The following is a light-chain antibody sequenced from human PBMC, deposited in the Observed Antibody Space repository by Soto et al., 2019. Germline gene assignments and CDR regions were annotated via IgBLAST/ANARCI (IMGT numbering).Light chain of an antibody. CDR3: QQTYTTPRT. CDR1: QTVSTY. J-gene: IGKJ1*01. V-gene: IGKV1-39*01. Sequence: DTQMTQSPSSLSASVGDRISITCRASQTVSTYLNWYQQKAGQAPTLLISATSTLQSGVPSRFSGSGSGTEFTLTITSLQPEDLATYYCQQTYTTPRTVGQGTKVAFK. CDR2: ATS.